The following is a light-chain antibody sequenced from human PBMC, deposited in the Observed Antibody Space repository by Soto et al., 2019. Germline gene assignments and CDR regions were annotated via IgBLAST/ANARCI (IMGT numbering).Light chain of an antibody. CDR2: GAS. CDR3: QQYNYWPRT. CDR1: QSVSSN. V-gene: IGKV3-15*01. Sequence: EIVMTQSPATLSVSPGERATLSCRASQSVSSNLAWYQQTPGQAPRLLIYGASTRATGIPARFSGSGSGTDFTLSISSLRSEDSALYYCQQYNYWPRTFGQGTKVDIK. J-gene: IGKJ2*01.